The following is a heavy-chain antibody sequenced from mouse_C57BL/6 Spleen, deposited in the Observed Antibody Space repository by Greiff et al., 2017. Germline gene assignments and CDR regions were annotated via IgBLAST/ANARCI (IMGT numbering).Heavy chain of an antibody. J-gene: IGHJ1*03. D-gene: IGHD1-1*01. CDR1: GYTFTSYD. CDR2: IYPRDGST. Sequence: VQVVESGPELVKPGASVKLSCKASGYTFTSYDLNWVKQRPGQGLEWIGWIYPRDGSTKYNEQFKGKATLTVDTSSSTAYMELHSLTSEDAAVYFCARAYGSSHWYFDVWGTGTTVTVSS. V-gene: IGHV1-85*01. CDR3: ARAYGSSHWYFDV.